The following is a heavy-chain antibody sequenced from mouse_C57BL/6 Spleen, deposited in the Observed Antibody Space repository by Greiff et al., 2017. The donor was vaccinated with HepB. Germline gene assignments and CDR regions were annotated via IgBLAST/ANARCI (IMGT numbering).Heavy chain of an antibody. J-gene: IGHJ4*01. CDR2: IDPSDSYT. V-gene: IGHV1-69*01. D-gene: IGHD2-3*01. CDR1: GYTFTSYW. CDR3: ERVLDGYYGDAMDY. Sequence: QVQLKESGAELVMPGASVKLSCKASGYTFTSYWMHWVKQRPGQGLEWIGEIDPSDSYTNYNQKFKGKSTLTVDKSSSTAYMQLSSLTSEDSAVYYGERVLDGYYGDAMDYWGQGTSVTVSS.